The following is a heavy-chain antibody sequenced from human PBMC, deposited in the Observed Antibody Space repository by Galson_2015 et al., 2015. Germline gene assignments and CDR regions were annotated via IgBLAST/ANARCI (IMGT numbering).Heavy chain of an antibody. J-gene: IGHJ4*02. CDR2: IIPIFGIA. V-gene: IGHV1-69*10. Sequence: SVKVSCKASGGTFSSYAISWVRQAPGQGLEWMGGIIPIFGIANYAQKFQGRVTITADKSTSTAYMELSSLRSEDTAVYYCAVYGDYGPIDYWGQGTLVTVSS. CDR1: GGTFSSYA. D-gene: IGHD4-17*01. CDR3: AVYGDYGPIDY.